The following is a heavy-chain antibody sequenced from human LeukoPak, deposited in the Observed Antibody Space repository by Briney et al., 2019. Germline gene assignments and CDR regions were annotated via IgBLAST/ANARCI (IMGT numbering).Heavy chain of an antibody. CDR2: ISGSGGST. Sequence: GGSLRLSCAASGFTFGYYAMSWVRQAPGKGLEWVSAISGSGGSTYYADSVKGRFTISRDNSKNTLYLQINSLRAEDTAVYYCAKDPGVSSSWAATPFDYWGQGTLVTVSS. CDR1: GFTFGYYA. CDR3: AKDPGVSSSWAATPFDY. D-gene: IGHD6-13*01. V-gene: IGHV3-23*01. J-gene: IGHJ4*02.